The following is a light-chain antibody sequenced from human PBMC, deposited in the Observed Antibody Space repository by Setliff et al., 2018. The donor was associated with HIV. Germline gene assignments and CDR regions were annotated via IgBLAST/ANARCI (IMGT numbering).Light chain of an antibody. J-gene: IGLJ1*01. CDR1: ISDVGGYDY. CDR3: SSYAGSTNV. Sequence: QFALTQPPSASGSPGQSVTITCTGTISDVGGYDYVSWYQQHPGKAPKLLIYEVSQRPSGVPDRFTGSKSGNTASLTVSGLQPEDEADYYCSSYAGSTNVFGTGTKGTVL. CDR2: EVS. V-gene: IGLV2-8*01.